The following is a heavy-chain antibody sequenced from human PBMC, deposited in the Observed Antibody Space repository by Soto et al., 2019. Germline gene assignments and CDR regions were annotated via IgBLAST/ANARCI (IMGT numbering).Heavy chain of an antibody. J-gene: IGHJ5*02. V-gene: IGHV4-30-2*01. CDR2: IYHSGST. CDR1: GSSISSGGYS. CDR3: ARVLRYYDILTGYYPYNWFDP. Sequence: SETLSLTCAVSGSSISSGGYSWSWIRQPPGKGLEWIGYIYHSGSTYYNPSLKSRVTISVDRSKNQFSLKLSSVTAADTAVYYCARVLRYYDILTGYYPYNWFDPWGQGTLVTVSS. D-gene: IGHD3-9*01.